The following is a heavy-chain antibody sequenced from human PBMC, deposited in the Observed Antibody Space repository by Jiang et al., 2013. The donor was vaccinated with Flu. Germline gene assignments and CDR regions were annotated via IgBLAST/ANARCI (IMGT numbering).Heavy chain of an antibody. D-gene: IGHD6-19*01. J-gene: IGHJ4*02. V-gene: IGHV3-23*01. CDR2: ISGSSDNT. CDR3: AKDREESAVAGPFDY. Sequence: QLLESGGGLVQPGGSLRLSCAASGFTFSNYALNWVRQAPGKGLEWISVISGSSDNTKYADSAKGRFTISRDNSKNTLYLQMNSLRAEDTAVYYCAKDREESAVAGPFDYWGQGTLVTVPS. CDR1: GFTFSNYA.